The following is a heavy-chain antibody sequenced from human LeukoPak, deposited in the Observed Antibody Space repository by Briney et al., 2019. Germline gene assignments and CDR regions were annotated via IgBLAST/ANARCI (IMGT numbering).Heavy chain of an antibody. D-gene: IGHD3-10*01. Sequence: PGGSLRLSCAVSGFTFSNYAMSWVRQAPGKGLEWVSAISGSGENTHYADSVQGRFIISRDNFKKTMYLQMNSLRGEDTAVYYCAKGSTYFYGSGTTDDAFDIWGQGTMVTVSS. J-gene: IGHJ3*02. CDR3: AKGSTYFYGSGTTDDAFDI. CDR2: ISGSGENT. V-gene: IGHV3-23*01. CDR1: GFTFSNYA.